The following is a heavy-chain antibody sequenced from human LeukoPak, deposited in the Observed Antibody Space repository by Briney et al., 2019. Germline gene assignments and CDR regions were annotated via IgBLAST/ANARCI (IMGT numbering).Heavy chain of an antibody. CDR3: ARDFDYDAFDI. CDR2: IIPILGIA. Sequence: SVKVSCKASGGTFSSYAISWVRQAPGQGLEWMGRIIPILGIANYAQKFQGRVTISADKSTSTAYMELSSLRSEDTAVYYCARDFDYDAFDIWGQGTMVTVSS. J-gene: IGHJ3*02. CDR1: GGTFSSYA. V-gene: IGHV1-69*04. D-gene: IGHD4-11*01.